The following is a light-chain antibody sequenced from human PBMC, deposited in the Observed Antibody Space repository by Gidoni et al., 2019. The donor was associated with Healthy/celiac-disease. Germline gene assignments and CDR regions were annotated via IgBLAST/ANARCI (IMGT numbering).Light chain of an antibody. CDR3: QQSYSTPET. V-gene: IGKV1-39*01. Sequence: DIQMTQSPSSLYASVGDRVTITCRASQSISSYLNWYQQKPGTAPKLLIYAASSLQSGVPSRFSGSGAGTDFTRTIRSLQPEDFATYYCQQSYSTPETFGQGTKVEIK. CDR2: AAS. CDR1: QSISSY. J-gene: IGKJ1*01.